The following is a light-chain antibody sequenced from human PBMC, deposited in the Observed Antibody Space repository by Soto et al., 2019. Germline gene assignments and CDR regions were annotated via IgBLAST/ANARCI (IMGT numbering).Light chain of an antibody. Sequence: QSALTQPASVSGSPGQSITISCTGTSSDVGGYNYVSWYQQYPGKAPKLMIYEVSTRPSGVSNRFSGSKSGNTASLTISGLQAEDEADYYCTSYTSSSTAVFGTGTKVTVL. J-gene: IGLJ1*01. V-gene: IGLV2-14*01. CDR1: SSDVGGYNY. CDR2: EVS. CDR3: TSYTSSSTAV.